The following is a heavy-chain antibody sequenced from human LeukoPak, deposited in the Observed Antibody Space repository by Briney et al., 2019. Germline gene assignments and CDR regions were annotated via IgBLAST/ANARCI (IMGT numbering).Heavy chain of an antibody. Sequence: SETLSLTCTVSGGFINNYWSWIRQPAGKGLEWIGRVYTSGMTNYNPSLNSRITMSVETSKNQFSLKLPSVTAADTAVYYCARHNGFDRGYSYYMDVWGKGTTVTVSS. D-gene: IGHD3-9*01. V-gene: IGHV4-4*07. CDR3: ARHNGFDRGYSYYMDV. J-gene: IGHJ6*03. CDR1: GGFINNY. CDR2: VYTSGMT.